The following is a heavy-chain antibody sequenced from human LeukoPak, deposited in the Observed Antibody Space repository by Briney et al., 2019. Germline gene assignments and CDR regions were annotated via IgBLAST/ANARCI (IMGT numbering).Heavy chain of an antibody. CDR3: ARHSSDYYGPFDY. D-gene: IGHD6-19*01. Sequence: SETLSLTCTVSGGSISSYYWSWLRQPAGKGLEWIGCIYTSGSTNYNPSLKSRVTMSVDTSKNQFSLKLSSVTAADTAVYFCARHSSDYYGPFDYWGQGTLVTVSS. CDR2: IYTSGST. CDR1: GGSISSYY. V-gene: IGHV4-4*07. J-gene: IGHJ4*02.